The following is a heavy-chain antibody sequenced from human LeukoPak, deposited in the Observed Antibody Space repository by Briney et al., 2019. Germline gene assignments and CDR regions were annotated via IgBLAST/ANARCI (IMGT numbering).Heavy chain of an antibody. CDR3: ARDRKDGYNYWGDAFDI. J-gene: IGHJ3*02. CDR1: GFTFSSYG. Sequence: LPGRSLRLSCAASGFTFSSYGMHWVRQAPGKGLEWVAVIWYDGSNKYYADSVKGRFTISRDNSKNTLYLQMNKLRAEDTAVYYGARDRKDGYNYWGDAFDIWGQGTMVTVSS. D-gene: IGHD5-24*01. V-gene: IGHV3-33*01. CDR2: IWYDGSNK.